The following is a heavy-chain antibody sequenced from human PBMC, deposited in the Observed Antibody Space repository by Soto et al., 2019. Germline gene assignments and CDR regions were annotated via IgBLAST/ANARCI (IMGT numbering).Heavy chain of an antibody. D-gene: IGHD4-17*01. CDR2: ISNSGDST. J-gene: IGHJ3*02. CDR3: AHPRGYGVFDAVDI. V-gene: IGHV3-23*01. CDR1: GFIFSTYA. Sequence: GGSLRLSCAASGFIFSTYAMNWVRQAPGKGLEWVSAISNSGDSTFYAESVRGRFTISRDNSINTLYLQMSSLRTEDTAVYYCAHPRGYGVFDAVDIWGQGTLVTVSS.